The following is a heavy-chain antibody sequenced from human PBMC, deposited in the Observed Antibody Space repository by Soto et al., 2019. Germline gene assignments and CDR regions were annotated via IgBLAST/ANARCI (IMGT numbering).Heavy chain of an antibody. Sequence: QVQLQESGPGLVKPSQTLSLTCTVSGGSISSAGYYWSWIRQHPGKGLEWIGYIYYSGNTYYNPSLKSRVTISVDTSKNQFSLKLSSVTAADTAVYYCARDQISASKYGGYDLGDYWGQGTLVTVSS. CDR3: ARDQISASKYGGYDLGDY. J-gene: IGHJ4*02. D-gene: IGHD5-12*01. CDR2: IYYSGNT. CDR1: GGSISSAGYY. V-gene: IGHV4-31*03.